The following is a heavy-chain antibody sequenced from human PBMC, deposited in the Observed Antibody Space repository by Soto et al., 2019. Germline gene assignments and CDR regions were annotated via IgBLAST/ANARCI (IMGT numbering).Heavy chain of an antibody. V-gene: IGHV3-43*01. CDR2: ISWDGGNV. Sequence: EVQLVESGGVVVQPGGSLRLSCEASGFAFDDYSMQWVRQPPGKGLEWVSLISWDGGNVQYADSVKGRFTISRDNSENSLFLEMKNLRPEDSALYFCANDASYSASVCLAHGGQGTLFTVSS. CDR3: ANDASYSASVCLAH. D-gene: IGHD5-12*01. J-gene: IGHJ4*02. CDR1: GFAFDDYS.